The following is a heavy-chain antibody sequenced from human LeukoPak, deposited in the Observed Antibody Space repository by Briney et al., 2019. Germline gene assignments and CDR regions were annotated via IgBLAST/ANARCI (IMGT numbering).Heavy chain of an antibody. V-gene: IGHV4-34*01. CDR1: GGSFSGYY. CDR2: INHRGST. D-gene: IGHD4-17*01. J-gene: IGHJ4*02. Sequence: SETLSLTCAVYGGSFSGYYWSWIRQPPGKGLEWIGEINHRGSTNYNPSLKSRVTISVDTSKNQFSLKLSSVTAADTAVYYCARGLRIDYWGQGTLVTVSS. CDR3: ARGLRIDY.